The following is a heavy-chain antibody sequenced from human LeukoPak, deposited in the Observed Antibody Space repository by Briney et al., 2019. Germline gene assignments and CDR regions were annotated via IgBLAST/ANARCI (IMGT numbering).Heavy chain of an antibody. Sequence: PSETLSLTCTVSGGSISSYYWSWIRQPPGKGLEWIGYIYYSGSTNYNPSLKSRVTISVDTSKNQFSLKLSSVTAADTAVYYCARHATTVVTLFDYWGQGTLVTVSS. CDR3: ARHATTVVTLFDY. CDR1: GGSISSYY. CDR2: IYYSGST. J-gene: IGHJ4*02. V-gene: IGHV4-59*08. D-gene: IGHD4-23*01.